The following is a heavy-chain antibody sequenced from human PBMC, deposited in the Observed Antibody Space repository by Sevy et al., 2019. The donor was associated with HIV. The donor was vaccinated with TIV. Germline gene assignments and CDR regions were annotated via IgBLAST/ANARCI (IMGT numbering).Heavy chain of an antibody. Sequence: GGSLRLSCAASGFAFSDYAMHWVRQVPGKGLEWVSGISWNSGAIGYADSVKGRFTISRDNAKNSLHLQMNSLRVEDTALYCCGRAQGYCVINSCFGGSINAFDIWGQGTMVTVSS. J-gene: IGHJ3*02. D-gene: IGHD2-15*01. CDR2: ISWNSGAI. CDR1: GFAFSDYA. CDR3: GRAQGYCVINSCFGGSINAFDI. V-gene: IGHV3-9*01.